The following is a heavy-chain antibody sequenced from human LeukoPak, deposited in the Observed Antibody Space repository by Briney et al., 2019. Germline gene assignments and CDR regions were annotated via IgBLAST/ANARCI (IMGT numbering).Heavy chain of an antibody. CDR2: INTYNGNT. J-gene: IGHJ4*02. CDR1: GYTFTSYG. Sequence: ASVKVSCKASGYTFTSYGISWVRQAPGQGLEWMGWINTYNGNTNYEQSLQGRLTMTPDTSTSTAYMELRSLRSDVSALYYGATGGEYRREEALDYWGQGTLVTVSS. V-gene: IGHV1-18*01. D-gene: IGHD3-16*01. CDR3: ATGGEYRREEALDY.